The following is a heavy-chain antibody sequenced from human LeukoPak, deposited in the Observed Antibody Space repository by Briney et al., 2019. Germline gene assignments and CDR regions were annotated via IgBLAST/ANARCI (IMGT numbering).Heavy chain of an antibody. Sequence: SETLSLTCTVSGGSLSSYYWSSIRQPPGKGLEWIGYIYYSGSTNYNPSLKSRVTISVDTSKNQFSLKLSCVTAADTAVYYCARGVIAARFLFDYWGQGTLVTVSS. CDR1: GGSLSSYY. CDR3: ARGVIAARFLFDY. J-gene: IGHJ4*02. D-gene: IGHD6-6*01. CDR2: IYYSGST. V-gene: IGHV4-59*01.